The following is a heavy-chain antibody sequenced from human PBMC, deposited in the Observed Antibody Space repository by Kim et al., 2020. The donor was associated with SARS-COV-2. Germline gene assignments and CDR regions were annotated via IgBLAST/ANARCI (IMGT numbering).Heavy chain of an antibody. J-gene: IGHJ4*02. Sequence: SVKVSCKASGGTFSSYAISWVRQAPGQGLEWMGGIIPIFGTANYAQKFQGRVTITADESTSTAYMELSSLRSEDTAVYYCVCGVGGYQYYFDYWGQGTLVTISS. CDR3: VCGVGGYQYYFDY. CDR1: GGTFSSYA. V-gene: IGHV1-69*13. D-gene: IGHD5-12*01. CDR2: IIPIFGTA.